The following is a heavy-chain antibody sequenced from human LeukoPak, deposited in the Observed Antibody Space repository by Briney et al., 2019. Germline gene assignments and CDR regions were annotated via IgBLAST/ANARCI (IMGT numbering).Heavy chain of an antibody. Sequence: GGSLRLSCAASGFTFSNYVMSWVRQAPGKGLEWVSAISGSGGSTYYADSVKGRFTISRDNSKNTLYLQMNSLRAEDTAVYYCAKDSMNNSGYESWGQGTLVTVSS. D-gene: IGHD5-12*01. CDR1: GFTFSNYV. CDR3: AKDSMNNSGYES. J-gene: IGHJ4*02. V-gene: IGHV3-23*01. CDR2: ISGSGGST.